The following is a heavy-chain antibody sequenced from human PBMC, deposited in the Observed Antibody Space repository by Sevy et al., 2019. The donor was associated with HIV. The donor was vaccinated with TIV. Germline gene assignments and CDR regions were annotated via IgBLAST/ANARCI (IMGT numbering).Heavy chain of an antibody. CDR1: AFTFSSYD. CDR3: ARETAADAFDV. D-gene: IGHD6-13*01. J-gene: IGHJ3*01. V-gene: IGHV3-13*01. Sequence: GGSLRLSCAATAFTFSSYDMHWVRQVAGKGLEWVSSIGLSGDTYFAGSVKGRFTISRDNVKNYWYLQMGSLRAGDTAVYYCARETAADAFDVWGQGTFVTVSS. CDR2: IGLSGDT.